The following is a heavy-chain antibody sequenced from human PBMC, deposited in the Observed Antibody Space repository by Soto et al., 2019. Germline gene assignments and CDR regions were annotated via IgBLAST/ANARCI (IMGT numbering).Heavy chain of an antibody. CDR2: IYYSGST. Sequence: QLQLQESGPGLVKPSETLSLTCTVSGGSISSSSYYWGWIRQPPGKGLEWIGSIYYSGSTYYNPSLKSRVTISVETSKNQFSLKLGSVAAADTAVYYCARQAYCSGGSCYGAYYFDYWGQGTLVTVSS. CDR3: ARQAYCSGGSCYGAYYFDY. J-gene: IGHJ4*02. V-gene: IGHV4-39*01. CDR1: GGSISSSSYY. D-gene: IGHD2-15*01.